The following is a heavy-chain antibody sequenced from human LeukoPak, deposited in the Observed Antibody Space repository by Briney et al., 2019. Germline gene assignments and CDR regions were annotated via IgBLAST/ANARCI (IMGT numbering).Heavy chain of an antibody. CDR3: AKDDGGSYYIYYYYMDV. Sequence: SETLSLTCTVSGGSISSGSYYWSWIRQPAGKGLEWIGHIYTSGSTNYNPSLKSRVTISVDTSKNQFSLKLSSVSAADTAVYYCAKDDGGSYYIYYYYMDVWGKGTTVTISS. CDR1: GGSISSGSYY. CDR2: IYTSGST. D-gene: IGHD1-26*01. J-gene: IGHJ6*03. V-gene: IGHV4-61*09.